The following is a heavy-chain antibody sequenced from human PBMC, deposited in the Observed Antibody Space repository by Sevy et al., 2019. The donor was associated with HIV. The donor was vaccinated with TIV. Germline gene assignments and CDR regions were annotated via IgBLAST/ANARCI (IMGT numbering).Heavy chain of an antibody. Sequence: SETLSLTCTVSGGSISSGGYYWSWIRQHPGKGLEWIGYIYYSGSTYYTPSLKGRVTISVDTSKNQFSLKLSSVSAADTAVYCCASGDVRWPFKTYNWYDPWGQGTLVTVSS. CDR2: IYYSGST. CDR3: ASGDVRWPFKTYNWYDP. CDR1: GGSISSGGYY. V-gene: IGHV4-31*03. J-gene: IGHJ5*01. D-gene: IGHD4-17*01.